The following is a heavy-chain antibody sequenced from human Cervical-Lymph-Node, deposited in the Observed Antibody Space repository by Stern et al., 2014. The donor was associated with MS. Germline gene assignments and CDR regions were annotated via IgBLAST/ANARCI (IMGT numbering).Heavy chain of an antibody. CDR2: INPLFDAT. V-gene: IGHV1-69*01. Sequence: VQLVESGAEVKKPGSSVKVSCQTSGGTFSTFAIGWVRQAPGQGPEWMGGINPLFDATNYAQKFQGRLTITADESTRTAYMELSSLRPDDTAMYYCARGDSEAPIYYFDYWGQGTLVTVSS. J-gene: IGHJ4*02. CDR3: ARGDSEAPIYYFDY. D-gene: IGHD2-21*01. CDR1: GGTFSTFA.